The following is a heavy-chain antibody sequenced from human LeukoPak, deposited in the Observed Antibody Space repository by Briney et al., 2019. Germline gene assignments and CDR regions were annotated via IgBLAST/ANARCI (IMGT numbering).Heavy chain of an antibody. J-gene: IGHJ4*02. V-gene: IGHV3-23*01. D-gene: IGHD3-22*01. Sequence: GGSLRLSCAASGFTFSSYAMSWVRQAPGKGLEWVSAISGSGGSTYYADSVKGRFTISRDNSKSTLYLQMNSLRAEDTAVYYCAKFQVYYYDSSGYYFYWGQGTLVTVSS. CDR2: ISGSGGST. CDR1: GFTFSSYA. CDR3: AKFQVYYYDSSGYYFY.